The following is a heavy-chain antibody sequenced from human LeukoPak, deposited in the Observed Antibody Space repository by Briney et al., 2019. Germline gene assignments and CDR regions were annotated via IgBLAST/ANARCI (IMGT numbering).Heavy chain of an antibody. D-gene: IGHD1-26*01. CDR3: ARDPSTTYYYYGMDV. CDR1: GGTFSSYA. Sequence: ASVKVSCKASGGTFSSYAVSWVRQAPGQGLEWMGWISAYNGNTNYAQKLQGRVTMTTDTSTSTAYMELRSLRSDDTAVYYCARDPSTTYYYYGMDVWGQGTTVTVSS. CDR2: ISAYNGNT. V-gene: IGHV1-18*01. J-gene: IGHJ6*02.